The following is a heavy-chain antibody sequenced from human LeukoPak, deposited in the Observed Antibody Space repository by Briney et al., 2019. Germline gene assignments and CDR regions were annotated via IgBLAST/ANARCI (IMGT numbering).Heavy chain of an antibody. CDR3: AKELRQLGQKYNWFDP. J-gene: IGHJ5*02. D-gene: IGHD6-6*01. CDR1: GFTFSSYA. Sequence: WASRRLSCAASGFTFSSYAMSWVRQAPGKGLEWVSAISGSGGSTYYADSVKGRFTISRDNSKNTLSLQMNSLRAEDTALYYCAKELRQLGQKYNWFDPWGQGPLVTVSS. CDR2: ISGSGGST. V-gene: IGHV3-23*01.